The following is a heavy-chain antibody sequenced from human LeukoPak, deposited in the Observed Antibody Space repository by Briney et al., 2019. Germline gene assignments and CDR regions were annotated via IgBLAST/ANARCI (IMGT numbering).Heavy chain of an antibody. CDR1: GFTFSSYS. D-gene: IGHD3-3*01. CDR3: ARDNNFWSGYRKPNFDY. Sequence: GGSLRLSCAASGFTFSSYSMNWVRQAPGKGLEWVSSISSSSSYIYYADSVKGRFTISRDNAKNSLYLQMNSLRAEDTAVYYCARDNNFWSGYRKPNFDYWGQGTLVTVSS. J-gene: IGHJ4*02. CDR2: ISSSSSYI. V-gene: IGHV3-21*01.